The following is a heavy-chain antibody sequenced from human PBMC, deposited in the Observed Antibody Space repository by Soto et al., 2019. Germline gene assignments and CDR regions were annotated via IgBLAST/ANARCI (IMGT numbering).Heavy chain of an antibody. V-gene: IGHV3-20*04. CDR2: INWNGGST. J-gene: IGHJ4*02. CDR3: ARDLLAPGNWNYVTDY. D-gene: IGHD1-7*01. Sequence: PGGSVRLSCAASGFTFDDYGMSWVRQAPGKGLEWVSGINWNGGSTGYADSVKGRFTISRDNAKNSLYLQMNSLRAEDTALYYCARDLLAPGNWNYVTDYWGQGTLVTVSS. CDR1: GFTFDDYG.